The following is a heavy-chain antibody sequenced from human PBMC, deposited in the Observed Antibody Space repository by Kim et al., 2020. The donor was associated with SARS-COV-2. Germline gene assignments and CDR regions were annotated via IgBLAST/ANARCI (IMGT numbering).Heavy chain of an antibody. CDR3: GRDTIIHASARYFQH. Sequence: GGSLRLSCTGSGFTFSGYSLGWVRQAPGKGLEWIGLIRTKTYGGTTEFAASVKGRFTISRDDSKNIAYLEMSSLEAGDTGIYYCGRDTIIHASARYFQHWGQGTLVTVSS. CDR1: GFTFSGYS. J-gene: IGHJ1*01. CDR2: IRTKTYGGTT. V-gene: IGHV3-49*04.